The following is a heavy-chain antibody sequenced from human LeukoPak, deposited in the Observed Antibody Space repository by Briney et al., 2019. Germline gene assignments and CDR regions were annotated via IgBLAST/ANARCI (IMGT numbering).Heavy chain of an antibody. CDR1: GGSFSGYY. D-gene: IGHD3-22*01. J-gene: IGHJ4*02. V-gene: IGHV4-34*01. Sequence: SETLSLTCAVYGGSFSGYYWSWLRQPPGKGLEWIGEINHSGSTNYNPSLKSRVTISVDTSKKQFSLKLSSVTAADTAVYYCVTYYFDSSGPKKNYWGQGTLVTVSS. CDR2: INHSGST. CDR3: VTYYFDSSGPKKNY.